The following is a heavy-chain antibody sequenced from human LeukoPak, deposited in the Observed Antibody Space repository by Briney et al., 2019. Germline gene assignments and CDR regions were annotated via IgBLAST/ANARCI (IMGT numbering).Heavy chain of an antibody. CDR1: GGSISSGGYY. CDR3: ARDGSGRKGRGAFDI. CDR2: IYYSGST. J-gene: IGHJ3*02. V-gene: IGHV4-31*03. D-gene: IGHD3-3*01. Sequence: PSQTLSLTCTVSGGSISSGGYYWSWIRQHPGKGLEWIGYIYYSGSTYYNPSLKSRVTISVDTSKNQFSLKLSSVTAADTAVYYCARDGSGRKGRGAFDIWGQGTMVTVSS.